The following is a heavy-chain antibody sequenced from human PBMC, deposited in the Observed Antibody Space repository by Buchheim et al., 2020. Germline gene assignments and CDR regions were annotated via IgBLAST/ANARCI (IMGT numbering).Heavy chain of an antibody. V-gene: IGHV4-34*01. D-gene: IGHD6-6*01. J-gene: IGHJ6*02. CDR2: INHSGST. CDR3: ARASTGDSSSSFYYYYYGMDV. CDR1: GGSFSGYY. Sequence: QVQLQQWGAGLLKPSETLSLTCAVYGGSFSGYYWSWIRQPPGKGLEWIGEINHSGSTNYNPSLKSGVTISVDTTKKQFSLKLSSVTAADTAVYYCARASTGDSSSSFYYYYYGMDVWGQGTT.